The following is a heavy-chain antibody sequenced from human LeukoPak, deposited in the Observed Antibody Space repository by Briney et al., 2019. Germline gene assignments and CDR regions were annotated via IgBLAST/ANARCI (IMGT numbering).Heavy chain of an antibody. CDR1: GGSISSHY. V-gene: IGHV4-59*11. CDR2: IYYSGST. D-gene: IGHD3-3*01. CDR3: ARADFWSGYYVY. Sequence: PSETLSLTCTVSGGSISSHYWSWIRQPPGKELEWIGYIYYSGSTNYNPSLKSRVTISVDTSKNQFSLKLSSVTAADTAVYYYARADFWSGYYVYWGQGTLVTVSS. J-gene: IGHJ4*02.